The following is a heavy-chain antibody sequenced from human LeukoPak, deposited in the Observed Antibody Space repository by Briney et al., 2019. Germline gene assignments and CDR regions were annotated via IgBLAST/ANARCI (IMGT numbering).Heavy chain of an antibody. CDR3: ARGLGYCSSTSCYPGNWFDP. J-gene: IGHJ5*02. V-gene: IGHV4-34*01. CDR2: INHSGST. Sequence: PPETLSLTRAVYGRCFSGYCWSWIGQPPGHRREGIGEINHSGSTNYNPSLKSRVTISVDTSKNQFSLKLSSVTAADTAVYYCARGLGYCSSTSCYPGNWFDPWGQGTLVTVSS. D-gene: IGHD2-2*03. CDR1: GRCFSGYC.